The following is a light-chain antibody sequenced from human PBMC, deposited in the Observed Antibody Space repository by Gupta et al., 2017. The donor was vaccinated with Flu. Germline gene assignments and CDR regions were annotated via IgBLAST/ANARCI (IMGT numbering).Light chain of an antibody. CDR3: QQSHTTPRT. J-gene: IGKJ4*01. CDR1: QSLRSY. Sequence: DIQLPPSPSSLSASVGATVTFTCRASQSLRSYLNWYQQKPGKAPELLIYAASSLQSGVPARFSGSGSGTDFTLTISSLQPEDFATYYCQQSHTTPRTFGGGTKVEIK. CDR2: AAS. V-gene: IGKV1-39*01.